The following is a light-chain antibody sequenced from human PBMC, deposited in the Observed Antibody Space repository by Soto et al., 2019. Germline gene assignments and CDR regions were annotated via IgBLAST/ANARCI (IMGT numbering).Light chain of an antibody. CDR3: QSYDNTLSGPIYV. J-gene: IGLJ1*01. CDR2: GNT. V-gene: IGLV1-40*01. CDR1: TSNIGAGYD. Sequence: QSVMTQPPSVSGALGQRVTISCPGITSNIGAGYDVHWYQHLPGRAPKLLIYGNTNRPSGVPDRFSGSKSAPSASLAITGLQAEDECVYYCQSYDNTLSGPIYVFGTGTKVTVL.